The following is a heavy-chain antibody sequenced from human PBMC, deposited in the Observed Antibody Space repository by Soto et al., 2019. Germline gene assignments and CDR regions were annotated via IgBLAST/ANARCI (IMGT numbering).Heavy chain of an antibody. CDR3: SRHGWTGSAFYFRIDV. CDR2: IYPGDSDT. D-gene: IGHD3-9*01. V-gene: IGHV5-51*01. J-gene: IGHJ6*02. Sequence: GESLKISCKGSGYRFTTYWIGWVRQMPGKGLEWMGIIYPGDSDTRYSPSFQGQVTISADKSISTAYLQWSSLKASDTAMYYCSRHGWTGSAFYFRIDVWGQGTTVTVSS. CDR1: GYRFTTYW.